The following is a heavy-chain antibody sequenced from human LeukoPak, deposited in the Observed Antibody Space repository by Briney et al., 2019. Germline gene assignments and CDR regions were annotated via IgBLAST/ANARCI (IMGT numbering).Heavy chain of an antibody. CDR1: GYTFTGYY. CDR3: ARSGQFRGYSGYGGRGSYYYYYMDV. CDR2: INPNSGGT. V-gene: IGHV1-2*02. Sequence: GASVKVSCKTSGYTFTGYYMHWVRQAPGQGLEWMGWINPNSGGTNYAQKFQGRVTMTRDTSISTAYMELSSVTAADTAVYYCARSGQFRGYSGYGGRGSYYYYYMDVWGKGTTVTVSS. J-gene: IGHJ6*03. D-gene: IGHD5-12*01.